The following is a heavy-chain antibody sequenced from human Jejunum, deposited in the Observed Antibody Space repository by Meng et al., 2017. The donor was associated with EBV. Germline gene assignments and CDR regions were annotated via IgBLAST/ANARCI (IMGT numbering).Heavy chain of an antibody. J-gene: IGHJ4*02. CDR3: ARQGPSGRTFDY. CDR1: GGSISSSSYY. CDR2: YYNSGST. V-gene: IGHV4-39*01. Sequence: QLQLQESGPGLGKPSETLSLTCTVSGGSISSSSYYWGWIRQPPGKGLEWIGTYYNSGSTYYNPPLKSRVTISVDTSKNQFSLKLISVTAADTAAYYCARQGPSGRTFDYWGQGTLVTVSS. D-gene: IGHD1-26*01.